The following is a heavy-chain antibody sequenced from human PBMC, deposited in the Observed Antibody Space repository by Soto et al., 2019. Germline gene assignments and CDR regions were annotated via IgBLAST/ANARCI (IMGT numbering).Heavy chain of an antibody. CDR1: GFTFSGYA. D-gene: IGHD3-22*01. V-gene: IGHV3-73*02. CDR3: TFDRSGDYAY. Sequence: EVQLVESGGGLVQPGGSLKLSCAASGFTFSGYAVHWVRQASGKGLEWAGRIRSKVNSYATAYAASVKGRFTISRDDSKNTAYLQMNSLKTEDTAVYYCTFDRSGDYAYWAQGTLVTVSS. J-gene: IGHJ4*02. CDR2: IRSKVNSYAT.